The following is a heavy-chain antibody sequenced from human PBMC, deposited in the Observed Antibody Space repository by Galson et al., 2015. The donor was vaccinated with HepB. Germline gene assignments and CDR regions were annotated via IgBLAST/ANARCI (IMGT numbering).Heavy chain of an antibody. CDR2: ISYDGSNK. J-gene: IGHJ6*02. V-gene: IGHV3-30*04. Sequence: SLRLSCAASGFTFSSYAMHWVRQAPGKGLEWVAVISYDGSNKYYADSVKGRFTISRDNSKNTLYLQMNSLRAEDTAVYYCARDHGDLSSSRYYYYGMDVWGQGTTVTVSS. CDR1: GFTFSSYA. D-gene: IGHD6-13*01. CDR3: ARDHGDLSSSRYYYYGMDV.